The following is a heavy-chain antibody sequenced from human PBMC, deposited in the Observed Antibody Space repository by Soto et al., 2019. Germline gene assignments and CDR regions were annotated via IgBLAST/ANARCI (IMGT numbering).Heavy chain of an antibody. D-gene: IGHD2-15*01. V-gene: IGHV4-59*08. CDR1: GGSICSYY. Sequence: SETPSLTCTVFGGSICSYYWSWIRQPPGKGLEWIGYIYYSGSTNYNPSLKSRVTISVDTPKNQFSLKLSSVTAADTAVYYCARTSVVAATDWFDPWGQGTLVTVSS. CDR3: ARTSVVAATDWFDP. CDR2: IYYSGST. J-gene: IGHJ5*02.